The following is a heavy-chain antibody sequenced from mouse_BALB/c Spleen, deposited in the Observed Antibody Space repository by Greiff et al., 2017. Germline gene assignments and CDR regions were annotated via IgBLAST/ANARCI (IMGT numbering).Heavy chain of an antibody. CDR1: GFNIKDYY. J-gene: IGHJ3*01. Sequence: VQLQQSGAELVRSGASVKLSCTASGFNIKDYYMHWVKQRPEQGLEWIGWIDPENGDTEYAPKFQGKATMTADTSSNTAYLQLSSLTSEDTAVYYCNAWNDWFAYWGQGTLVTVSA. CDR3: NAWNDWFAY. V-gene: IGHV14-4*02. CDR2: IDPENGDT.